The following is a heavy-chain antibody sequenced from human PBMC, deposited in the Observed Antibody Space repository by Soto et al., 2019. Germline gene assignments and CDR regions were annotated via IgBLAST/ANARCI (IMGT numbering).Heavy chain of an antibody. D-gene: IGHD4-17*01. V-gene: IGHV4-30-2*01. Sequence: QLQLQESGSGLVKPSQTLSLTCAVSGGSISSGGYSWSWIRQPPGKGLEWIGYIYHSGSTYYNPSLKSRVTISVDRSKNQFSLKMSSVAAEDTAVYYCDRSREDGDGGWFDPWGQGTLVTVSS. CDR2: IYHSGST. CDR3: DRSREDGDGGWFDP. CDR1: GGSISSGGYS. J-gene: IGHJ5*02.